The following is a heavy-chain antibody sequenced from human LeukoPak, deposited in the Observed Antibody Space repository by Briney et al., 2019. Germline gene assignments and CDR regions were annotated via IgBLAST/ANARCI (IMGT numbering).Heavy chain of an antibody. CDR3: ARSGVFTGYDACDI. CDR1: GGSINISY. V-gene: IGHV4-59*08. D-gene: IGHD6-13*01. CDR2: IYYRGST. Sequence: SETLSLTCTVSGGSINISYWSWIRQPPGKGLEWVGYIYYRGSTNYNPSLKSRVTISVDTSKNKYSLKLSSVTAAVTAGYYCARSGVFTGYDACDIWGQGTRVTVSS. J-gene: IGHJ3*02.